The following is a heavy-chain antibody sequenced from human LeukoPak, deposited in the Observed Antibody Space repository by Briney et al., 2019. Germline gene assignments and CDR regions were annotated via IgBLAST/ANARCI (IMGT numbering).Heavy chain of an antibody. CDR1: GFTFSSYW. CDR2: IKQDGSEK. CDR3: ATGNDFWSGYYNGDFDY. J-gene: IGHJ4*02. Sequence: PGGSLRLSCAASGFTFSSYWMSWVRQAPGKGLEWVANIKQDGSEKYYVDSVKGRFTISRDNAKNSLYLQMNSLRAEDTAVYYCATGNDFWSGYYNGDFDYWGQGTLVAVST. D-gene: IGHD3-3*01. V-gene: IGHV3-7*01.